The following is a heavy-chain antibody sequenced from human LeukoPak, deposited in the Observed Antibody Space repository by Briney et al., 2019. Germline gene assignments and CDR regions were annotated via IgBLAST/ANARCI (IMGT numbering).Heavy chain of an antibody. Sequence: PGASLRLSCAASGFIFSNYAMYWVRQAPGKGLEWVSAISGRSDNTHYADSVKGRFTLSRDSSKNTLYLQMNSLRADDTAVYYCAKWGDYDVLTGYYVSDFWGQGTLVTVSS. CDR3: AKWGDYDVLTGYYVSDF. CDR1: GFIFSNYA. D-gene: IGHD3-9*01. J-gene: IGHJ4*02. V-gene: IGHV3-23*01. CDR2: ISGRSDNT.